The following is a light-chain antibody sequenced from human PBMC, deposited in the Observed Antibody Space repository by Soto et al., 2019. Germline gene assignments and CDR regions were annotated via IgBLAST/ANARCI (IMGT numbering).Light chain of an antibody. Sequence: DIVLTQSPGTLSLSPGERAALSCRASQSVSSSYLAWYQQKPGQAPRLLIYDASNRATGIPARFSGGGSGTDFTLTISSLEPEDFAVYYCQQRSNWPPATFGQGTKLELK. J-gene: IGKJ2*01. CDR1: QSVSSSY. V-gene: IGKV3D-20*02. CDR2: DAS. CDR3: QQRSNWPPAT.